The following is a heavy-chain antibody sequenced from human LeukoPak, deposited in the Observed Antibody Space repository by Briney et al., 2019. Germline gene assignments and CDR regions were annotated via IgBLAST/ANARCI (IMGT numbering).Heavy chain of an antibody. Sequence: SETLSLTCTVSGGSISSNSYYWGWIRQPPGKGLEWIGSISYSGSTYYNPSLKSRVTISVDTSKNQFSLKLSSVTAADTAVYYCVRHLGGSGSHDAFDIWGQGTMVTVSS. D-gene: IGHD3-10*01. J-gene: IGHJ3*02. V-gene: IGHV4-39*01. CDR2: ISYSGST. CDR3: VRHLGGSGSHDAFDI. CDR1: GGSISSNSYY.